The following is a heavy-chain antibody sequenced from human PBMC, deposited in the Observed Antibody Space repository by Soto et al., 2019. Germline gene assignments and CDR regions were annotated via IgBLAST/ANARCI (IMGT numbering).Heavy chain of an antibody. CDR3: ARYIPGVRYYGMDV. J-gene: IGHJ6*02. D-gene: IGHD2-2*01. V-gene: IGHV3-23*01. CDR2: ISDSGTLT. CDR1: GFTFSSYA. Sequence: PGGSLGLSCAASGFTFSSYAMKWVRQAPGKGLEWVSLISDSGTLTYYADSVKGRFTISRDNSGNTLFLQMYSLRAEDTAVYYCARYIPGVRYYGMDVWGQGTTVTVSS.